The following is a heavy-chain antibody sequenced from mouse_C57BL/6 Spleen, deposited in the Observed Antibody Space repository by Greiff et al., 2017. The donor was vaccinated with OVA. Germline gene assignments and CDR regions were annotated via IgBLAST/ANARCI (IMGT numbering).Heavy chain of an antibody. J-gene: IGHJ3*01. CDR3: TRRGPYDYDEFAY. Sequence: EVQLQQSGAELVRPGASVKLSCTASGFNIKDDYMHWVKQRPEQGLEWIGWIDPENGDTESASKFQGKATITADKASNTAYLQLSSLTSEDTAVYYWTRRGPYDYDEFAYWGQGTLVTVSA. D-gene: IGHD2-4*01. CDR1: GFNIKDDY. CDR2: IDPENGDT. V-gene: IGHV14-4*01.